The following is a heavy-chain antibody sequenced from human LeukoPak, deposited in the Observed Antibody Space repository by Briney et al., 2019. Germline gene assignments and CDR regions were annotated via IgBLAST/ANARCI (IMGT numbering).Heavy chain of an antibody. CDR3: ATALFPQIAAAGGGDY. CDR1: GYTLTELS. CDR2: FDPDDGET. D-gene: IGHD6-13*01. V-gene: IGHV1-24*01. J-gene: IGHJ4*02. Sequence: ASVKVSCKVSGYTLTELSMHWVRQAPGKGLEWMGGFDPDDGETIYAQKFQGRVTMTEDTSTDTAYMELSSLRSEDTAVYYCATALFPQIAAAGGGDYWGQGTLVTVSS.